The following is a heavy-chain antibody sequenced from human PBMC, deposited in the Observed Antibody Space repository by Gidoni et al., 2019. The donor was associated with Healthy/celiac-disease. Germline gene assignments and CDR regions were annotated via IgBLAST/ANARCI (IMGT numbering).Heavy chain of an antibody. V-gene: IGHV3-33*01. D-gene: IGHD3-9*01. J-gene: IGHJ4*02. Sequence: QVQLVESGGGVVQPGRSLRLSCAASGFTFSSYGMHWVRQAPGKGLEWVAVIWYDGSNKYYADSVKGRFTISRDNSKNTLYLQMNSLRAEDTAVYYCARELRYFDWLLEYYFDYWGQGTLVTVSS. CDR1: GFTFSSYG. CDR2: IWYDGSNK. CDR3: ARELRYFDWLLEYYFDY.